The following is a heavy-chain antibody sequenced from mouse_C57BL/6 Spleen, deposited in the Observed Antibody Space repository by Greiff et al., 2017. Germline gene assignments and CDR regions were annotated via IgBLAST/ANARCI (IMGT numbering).Heavy chain of an antibody. J-gene: IGHJ2*01. CDR2: INYDGSST. D-gene: IGHD4-1*01. Sequence: EVKLVQSEGGLVQPGSSMELSCTASGFTFSDYYIAWVRQVPEKGLEWVANINYDGSSTYYLDSLKSRFIISRDNAKNILYLQMGSLKSEDTATYYGARDGKGFDYWGQGTTLTVSS. CDR3: ARDGKGFDY. CDR1: GFTFSDYY. V-gene: IGHV5-16*01.